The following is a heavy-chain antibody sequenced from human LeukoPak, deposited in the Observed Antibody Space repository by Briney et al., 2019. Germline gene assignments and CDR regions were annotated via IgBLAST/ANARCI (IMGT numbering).Heavy chain of an antibody. D-gene: IGHD3-22*01. CDR3: AKGALYYYDSSGYFDY. CDR1: GFTFSSYA. Sequence: GGSLRLSCAASGFTFSSYAMSWVRQAPGKGLERVSGISGSGGSTYYADSVKGRFTISRDNSKNTLYVQMNSLRAEDTAVYFCAKGALYYYDSSGYFDYWGQGTLVTVSS. V-gene: IGHV3-23*01. CDR2: ISGSGGST. J-gene: IGHJ4*02.